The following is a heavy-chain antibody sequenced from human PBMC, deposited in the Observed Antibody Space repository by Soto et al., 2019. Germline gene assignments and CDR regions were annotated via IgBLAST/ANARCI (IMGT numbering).Heavy chain of an antibody. CDR3: AKDVINYGDYARGGN. J-gene: IGHJ4*02. CDR2: TYSRSGFI. V-gene: IGHV3-21*04. Sequence: DVQLVESGGGLVNPGGSLRLSCVVSGFTFNDYSVNWVRQAPGMGLEWVSSTYSRSGFIYYADSVKGRFTISRDNAKNSLYLQMNSLRAEDTAVYYCAKDVINYGDYARGGNWGQGTLVTVSS. CDR1: GFTFNDYS. D-gene: IGHD4-17*01.